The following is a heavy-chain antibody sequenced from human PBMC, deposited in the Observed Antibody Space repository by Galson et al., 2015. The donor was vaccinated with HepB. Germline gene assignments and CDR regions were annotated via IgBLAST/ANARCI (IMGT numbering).Heavy chain of an antibody. D-gene: IGHD3-16*01. V-gene: IGHV3-53*01. J-gene: IGHJ3*02. CDR1: GFTVSSNY. Sequence: SLRLSCAASGFTVSSNYMSWVRQAPGKGLEWVSVIYSGGSTYYADSVKGRFTISRDNSKNTLYLQMNSLRAEDTAVYYCARFGFNDYVFLAAFDIWGQGTMVTVSS. CDR3: ARFGFNDYVFLAAFDI. CDR2: IYSGGST.